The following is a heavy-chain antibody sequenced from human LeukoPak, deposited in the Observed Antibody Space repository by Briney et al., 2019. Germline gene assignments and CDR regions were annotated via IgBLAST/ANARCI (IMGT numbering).Heavy chain of an antibody. J-gene: IGHJ4*02. CDR1: GYTFTSYG. D-gene: IGHD1-26*01. CDR2: ISAYKGNT. V-gene: IGHV1-18*01. CDR3: ARVLSGSYYGDY. Sequence: VASVKVSCKASGYTFTSYGIRWVRQAPGQGIEWMAWISAYKGNTNYAQKLQGRVTMTTDTSTSTAYMELRSLRSDDTAVYYCARVLSGSYYGDYWGQGTLVTVSS.